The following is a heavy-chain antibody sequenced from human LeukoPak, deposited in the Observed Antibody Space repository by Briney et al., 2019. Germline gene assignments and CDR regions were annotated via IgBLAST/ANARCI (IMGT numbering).Heavy chain of an antibody. CDR2: IRYDGSNK. V-gene: IGHV3-30*02. CDR1: GFTSSSYG. J-gene: IGHJ3*02. D-gene: IGHD2-15*01. Sequence: GGSLRLSCAASGFTSSSYGMHWVRQAPGKGLEWVAFIRYDGSNKYYADSVKGRFTISRDNSKNTLYLQMNSLRAEDTAVYYCAKDFEPVVAAPHDAFDIWGQGTMVTVSS. CDR3: AKDFEPVVAAPHDAFDI.